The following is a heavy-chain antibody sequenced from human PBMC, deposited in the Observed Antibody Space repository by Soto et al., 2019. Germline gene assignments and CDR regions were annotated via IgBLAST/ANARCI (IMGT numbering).Heavy chain of an antibody. V-gene: IGHV1-8*01. J-gene: IGHJ4*02. CDR2: MNPNSGNT. D-gene: IGHD4-17*01. Sequence: NWVRQATGQGLEWMGWMNPNSGNTGYAQKFQGRVTMTRNTSISTAYMELSSLRSEDPAVYYCARTLYGDNVDYWGQGTLVTVSS. CDR3: ARTLYGDNVDY.